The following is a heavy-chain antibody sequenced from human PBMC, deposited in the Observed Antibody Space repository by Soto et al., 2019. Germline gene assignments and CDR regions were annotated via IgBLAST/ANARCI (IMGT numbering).Heavy chain of an antibody. V-gene: IGHV3-15*01. D-gene: IGHD3-16*02. CDR1: RFTFSDAW. J-gene: IGHJ6*02. Sequence: EVQLVESGGGLAKPGGSLRLSCAASRFTFSDAWMNWVRLAPGKGLEWVGRITRKTDGETTDYAASVKGRFTISRDASNNMFYLQLSSLKLEHPAVYYSTTDEAKFIWGISRYGGYHIMDVWGQGATVAGSS. CDR3: TTDEAKFIWGISRYGGYHIMDV. CDR2: ITRKTDGETT.